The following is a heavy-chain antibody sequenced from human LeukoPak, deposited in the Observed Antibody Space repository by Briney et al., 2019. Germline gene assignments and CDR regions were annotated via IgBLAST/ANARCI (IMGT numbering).Heavy chain of an antibody. CDR3: ARGEANSLRFLEWSSFDY. Sequence: ASVKVSCKASGYTFTGYYMHWVRQAPGQGLEWMGWINPNSGGTNYAQKFQGRVTMTRDTSISTAYMELSRLRSDDTAVYYCARGEANSLRFLEWSSFDYWGQGTLVTVSS. CDR2: INPNSGGT. D-gene: IGHD3-3*01. J-gene: IGHJ4*02. CDR1: GYTFTGYY. V-gene: IGHV1-2*02.